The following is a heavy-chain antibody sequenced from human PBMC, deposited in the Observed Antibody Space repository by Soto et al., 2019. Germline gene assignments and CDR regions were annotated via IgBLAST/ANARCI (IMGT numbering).Heavy chain of an antibody. D-gene: IGHD3-9*01. J-gene: IGHJ4*02. CDR1: GGSISSSSYY. V-gene: IGHV4-39*01. CDR2: IYYSGST. Sequence: SEPLSLTCTVSGGSISSSSYYWGWIRQPPGKGLEWIGSIYYSGSTYYNPSLKSRVTISVDTSKNQFSLKLSSVTAADTAVYYCARHQYYDILTGLVETAYWGQGTLVTISS. CDR3: ARHQYYDILTGLVETAY.